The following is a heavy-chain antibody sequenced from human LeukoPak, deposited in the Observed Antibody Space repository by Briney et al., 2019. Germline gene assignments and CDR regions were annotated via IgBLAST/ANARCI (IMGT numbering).Heavy chain of an antibody. CDR1: GFTFSSYA. Sequence: GGSLRLSCAASGFTFSSYAMSWVRQAPGKGLEWVSAISGSGGSTYYADSVKGRFTISRDNSKNTLYLQMNSLRAEDTAVYSCTKDGEVGNWADYWGQGTLVTVSS. CDR2: ISGSGGST. J-gene: IGHJ4*02. V-gene: IGHV3-23*01. D-gene: IGHD2-21*01. CDR3: TKDGEVGNWADY.